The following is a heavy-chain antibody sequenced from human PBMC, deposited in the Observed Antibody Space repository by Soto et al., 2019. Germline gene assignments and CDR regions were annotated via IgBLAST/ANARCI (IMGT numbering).Heavy chain of an antibody. CDR2: IFYSGSS. CDR1: GGSISSYY. D-gene: IGHD3-10*02. Sequence: QVQLQESGPGLVKPSETLSLTCTVSGGSISSYYWSWIRQPPGKGLEWIGFIFYSGSSSYNPSLKSLVTISIDTSEYQFSLKLNSLTAADTAVYYCASMIGDPVLSFDSWGQGTLVAVSS. CDR3: ASMIGDPVLSFDS. J-gene: IGHJ5*01. V-gene: IGHV4-59*01.